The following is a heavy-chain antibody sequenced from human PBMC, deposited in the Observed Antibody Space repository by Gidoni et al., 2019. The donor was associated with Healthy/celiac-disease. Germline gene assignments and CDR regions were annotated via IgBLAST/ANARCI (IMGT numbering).Heavy chain of an antibody. D-gene: IGHD1-26*01. Sequence: QVQLVESGGGGVQPGRSLRLSCAASGFTFSMYAMHWVCQATGKGREWVAVISYDRSNKYYADSVKGRFTISRDNSKNTLYLQMNSLRAEDTAVYYCARGGGSYWGDYFDYWGQGTLVTVSS. CDR3: ARGGGSYWGDYFDY. CDR1: GFTFSMYA. CDR2: ISYDRSNK. J-gene: IGHJ4*02. V-gene: IGHV3-30*04.